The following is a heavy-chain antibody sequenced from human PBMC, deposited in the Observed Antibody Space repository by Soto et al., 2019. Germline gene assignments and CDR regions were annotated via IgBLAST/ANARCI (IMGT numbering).Heavy chain of an antibody. CDR1: GFTFTSSA. Sequence: QMQLVQSGPEVKKPGTSVKVSCKASGFTFTSSAVQWVRQARGQRLEWIGWIVVGSGNTNYAQKFQERVTITRDMSTSTAYMELSSLRSEDTAVYYCAADPNNGDYFNWFDPWGQGTLVTVSS. J-gene: IGHJ5*02. CDR2: IVVGSGNT. D-gene: IGHD4-17*01. V-gene: IGHV1-58*01. CDR3: AADPNNGDYFNWFDP.